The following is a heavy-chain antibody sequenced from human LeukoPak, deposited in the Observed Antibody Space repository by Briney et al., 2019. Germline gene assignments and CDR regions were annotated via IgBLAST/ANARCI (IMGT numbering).Heavy chain of an antibody. CDR3: ARDLLTTVVTVFDY. V-gene: IGHV3-21*01. D-gene: IGHD4-23*01. CDR1: GITFSSYS. Sequence: PGGSLRLSCAASGITFSSYSMNWVRQAPGKGLEWVSSISSSSSYIYYADSVKGRFTISRDNAKNSLYLQMNSLRAEDTAVYYCARDLLTTVVTVFDYWGQGTLVTVSS. CDR2: ISSSSSYI. J-gene: IGHJ4*02.